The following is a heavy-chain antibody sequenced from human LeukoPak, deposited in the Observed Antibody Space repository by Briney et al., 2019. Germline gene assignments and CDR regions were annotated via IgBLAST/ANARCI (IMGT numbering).Heavy chain of an antibody. J-gene: IGHJ4*02. CDR2: ISAYNGNT. D-gene: IGHD3-16*01. Sequence: ASVKVSCKASGYTFTSYGISWVRQAPGQGLEWMGWISAYNGNTNYAQKLQGRVTMTTDTSTSTAYTELRSLRSDDTAVYYCARAPSLGESDYWGQGTLVTVSS. CDR1: GYTFTSYG. CDR3: ARAPSLGESDY. V-gene: IGHV1-18*01.